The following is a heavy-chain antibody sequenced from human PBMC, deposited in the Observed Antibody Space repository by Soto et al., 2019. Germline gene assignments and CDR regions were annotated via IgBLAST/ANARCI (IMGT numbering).Heavy chain of an antibody. CDR2: ISYDGDNK. CDR1: GFTFSYHA. Sequence: QVQLVESGGGVVQPGRSLRLSCAASGFTFSYHALNWVRQAPGKGLEWVAVISYDGDNKYIAESVKGRFTIARDNFKNTVFLQMNSLRTEDLAMYFCARGTTTSAFSAMDVWGQGTTVTVPS. CDR3: ARGTTTSAFSAMDV. D-gene: IGHD1-1*01. J-gene: IGHJ6*02. V-gene: IGHV3-30-3*01.